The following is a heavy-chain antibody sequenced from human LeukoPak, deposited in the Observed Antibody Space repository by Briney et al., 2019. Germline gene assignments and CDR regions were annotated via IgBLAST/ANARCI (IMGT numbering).Heavy chain of an antibody. V-gene: IGHV3-23*01. D-gene: IGHD5-12*01. CDR2: ISGSGGST. J-gene: IGHJ4*02. Sequence: GGSLRLSCAASGFTFSSYAMSWVRQAPGKGLEWVSAISGSGGSTYYADSVKGRFTISRDNSKNTLYLQMNSLRAEDTAVYYCAKGRGYSGYTYEHYFDYWGQGTLVTVSS. CDR1: GFTFSSYA. CDR3: AKGRGYSGYTYEHYFDY.